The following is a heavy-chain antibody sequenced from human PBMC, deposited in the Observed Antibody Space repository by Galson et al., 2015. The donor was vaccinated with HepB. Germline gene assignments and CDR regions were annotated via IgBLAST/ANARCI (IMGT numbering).Heavy chain of an antibody. CDR1: GFTFSNYG. Sequence: SLRLSCAASGFTFSNYGMHWVRQAPGRGLEWVAYLRYDGSIKYYADSVKGRFAVSRDNSKNTRYLQMNSLRAEDTAVYYCARNTPSSGYHGLHYGGQGTLVTVSS. D-gene: IGHD5-12*01. J-gene: IGHJ4*02. CDR3: ARNTPSSGYHGLHY. V-gene: IGHV3-30*02. CDR2: LRYDGSIK.